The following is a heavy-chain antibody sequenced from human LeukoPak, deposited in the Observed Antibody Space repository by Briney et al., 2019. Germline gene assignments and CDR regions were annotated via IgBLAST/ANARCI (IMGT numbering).Heavy chain of an antibody. Sequence: GGSLRLSCAASGFTFSSYAMNWVRQAPGKGLEWVSGISSSGGSTSYADSVKGRFTISRDNSKNTLYLQMNSLRAEDTAVYYCAKKGQADDGGKPDWGQGTLVTVSS. CDR1: GFTFSSYA. CDR2: ISSSGGST. V-gene: IGHV3-23*01. J-gene: IGHJ4*02. CDR3: AKKGQADDGGKPD.